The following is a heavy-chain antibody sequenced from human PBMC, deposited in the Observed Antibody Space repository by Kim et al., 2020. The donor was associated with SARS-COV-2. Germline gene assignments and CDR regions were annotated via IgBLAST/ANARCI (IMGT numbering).Heavy chain of an antibody. CDR2: IYYSGST. V-gene: IGHV4-39*01. CDR1: GGSISSSSYY. J-gene: IGHJ4*02. CDR3: ARIQYSSGLSDY. Sequence: SETLSLTCTVSGGSISSSSYYWGWIRQPPGKGLEWIGSIYYSGSTYYNPSLKSRVTISVDTSKNQFSLKLSSVTAADTAVYYCARIQYSSGLSDYWGQGTLVTVSS. D-gene: IGHD6-19*01.